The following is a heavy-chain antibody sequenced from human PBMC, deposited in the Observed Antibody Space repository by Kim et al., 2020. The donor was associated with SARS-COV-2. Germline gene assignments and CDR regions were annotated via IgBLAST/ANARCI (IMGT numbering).Heavy chain of an antibody. CDR2: GST. CDR3: ARHSERGQH. J-gene: IGHJ1*01. D-gene: IGHD1-26*01. Sequence: GSTYYNPSLKGRVTISVDTSKNQLSLKMSSVTAADTAVYYCARHSERGQHWGQGTLVTVSS. V-gene: IGHV4-39*01.